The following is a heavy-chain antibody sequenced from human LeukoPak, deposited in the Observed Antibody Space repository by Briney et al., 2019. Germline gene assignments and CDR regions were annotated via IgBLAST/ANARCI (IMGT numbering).Heavy chain of an antibody. Sequence: PGGSLRLSCAASGFTFDDYAMHWVRQAPGKGLEWVSSISGSGRGTYYADSVKGRFTISRDTSKSTLYLQMNSLRAEDTAVYYCAKDVAVAGTLFFFDYWGQGTLVTVSS. CDR1: GFTFDDYA. CDR3: AKDVAVAGTLFFFDY. V-gene: IGHV3-23*01. CDR2: ISGSGRGT. J-gene: IGHJ4*02. D-gene: IGHD6-19*01.